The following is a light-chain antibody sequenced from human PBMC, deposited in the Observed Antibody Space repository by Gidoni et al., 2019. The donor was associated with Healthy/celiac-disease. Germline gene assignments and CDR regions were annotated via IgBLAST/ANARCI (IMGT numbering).Light chain of an antibody. CDR2: DVS. CDR3: SSYTSSSTGV. J-gene: IGLJ3*02. CDR1: SSDVGGYNY. V-gene: IGLV2-14*03. Sequence: QSALTQPASVSGSPGQSITISCTGTSSDVGGYNYVSWYQHHPGKAPKLMIYDVSNRPPGVSNRFSGSKSGNTASRTISGLQAEDEADYYCSSYTSSSTGVFGGGTKLTVL.